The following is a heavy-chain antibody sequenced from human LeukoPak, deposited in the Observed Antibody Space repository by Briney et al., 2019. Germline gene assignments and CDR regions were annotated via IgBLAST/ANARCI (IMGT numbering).Heavy chain of an antibody. CDR1: EFSVGSNY. V-gene: IGHV3-66*01. Sequence: GGSLRLSCAASEFSVGSNYMTWVRQAPGKGLEWVSLIYSGGSTYYADSVKGRFTISRDNSKNTLYLQMNSLRAEDTAVYYCARAKGPYYYYMDVWGKGTTVTVSS. CDR3: ARAKGPYYYYMDV. CDR2: IYSGGST. J-gene: IGHJ6*03.